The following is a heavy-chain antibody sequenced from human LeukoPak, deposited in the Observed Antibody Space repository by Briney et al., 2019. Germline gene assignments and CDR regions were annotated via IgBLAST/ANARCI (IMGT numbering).Heavy chain of an antibody. D-gene: IGHD5-12*01. CDR2: ISWNSGSI. CDR3: AKDRWLRSASSYFDY. Sequence: GGSLRLSCAASGFTFDDYAMHWVRQAPGKGLEGVSGISWNSGSIGYADSVKGRFTISRDNAKNSLYLQINSLRAEDTALYYCAKDRWLRSASSYFDYWGQGTLVTVSS. V-gene: IGHV3-9*01. CDR1: GFTFDDYA. J-gene: IGHJ4*02.